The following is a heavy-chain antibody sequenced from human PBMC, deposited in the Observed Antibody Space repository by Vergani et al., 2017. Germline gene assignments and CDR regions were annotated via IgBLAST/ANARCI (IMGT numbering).Heavy chain of an antibody. V-gene: IGHV4-34*01. CDR1: GGSFSGYY. CDR3: ARGSAMATINFDY. J-gene: IGHJ4*02. D-gene: IGHD5-24*01. CDR2: INHSGST. Sequence: QVQLQRWGAGLLKPSETLSLTCAVYGGSFSGYYWSWISQPPGKGVEWIGEINHSGSTNYNPSLKSRVTIPVDTSKNQFSLKLSSVAAADTAGYYCARGSAMATINFDYWGQGTLVTVSS.